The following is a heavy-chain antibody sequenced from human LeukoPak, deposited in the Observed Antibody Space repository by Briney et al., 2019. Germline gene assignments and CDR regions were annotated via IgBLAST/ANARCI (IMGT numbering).Heavy chain of an antibody. D-gene: IGHD3-10*01. J-gene: IGHJ4*02. CDR1: GFTFSNHW. V-gene: IGHV3-74*03. CDR3: ARATMVRGVKNY. Sequence: GGSLRLSCAASGFTFSNHWMHWVRQAPGKGLMWVSRIDTEGITKYADSVKGRFTISRDNARNTLYLQMNSLRAEDTAVYYCARATMVRGVKNYWGQGTLVTVSS. CDR2: IDTEGIT.